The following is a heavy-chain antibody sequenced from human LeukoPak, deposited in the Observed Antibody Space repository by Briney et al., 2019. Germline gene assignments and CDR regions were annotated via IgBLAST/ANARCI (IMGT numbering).Heavy chain of an antibody. CDR3: ATDYDSTTPGYFDY. CDR1: GFTFSSYS. D-gene: IGHD3-22*01. J-gene: IGHJ4*02. V-gene: IGHV3-48*01. CDR2: ISSSSSTI. Sequence: GGSLRLSCAASGFTFSSYSMNWVRQAPGKGLEWVSYISSSSSTIYYADSVKGRFTISRDNAKNPLYLQMNSLRAEDTAVYYCATDYDSTTPGYFDYWGQGTLVAVSS.